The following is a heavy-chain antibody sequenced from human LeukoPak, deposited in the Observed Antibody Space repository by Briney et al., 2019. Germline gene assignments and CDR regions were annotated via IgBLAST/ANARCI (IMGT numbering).Heavy chain of an antibody. CDR1: RGSFSSHY. Sequence: SETLSLTCTVSRGSFSSHYWTWIRQPPGKGLECIGYIHYTGITNSNPSLESRVTISLDTSKNQFSLKLRSVTAADTAVYYCARAAGYTYGLDYWGQGTLVTVSS. CDR3: ARAAGYTYGLDY. V-gene: IGHV4-59*11. D-gene: IGHD5-18*01. CDR2: IHYTGIT. J-gene: IGHJ4*02.